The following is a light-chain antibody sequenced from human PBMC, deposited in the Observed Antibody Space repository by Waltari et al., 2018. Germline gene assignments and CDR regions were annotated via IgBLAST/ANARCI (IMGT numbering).Light chain of an antibody. J-gene: IGKJ1*01. V-gene: IGKV1-39*01. CDR3: QQYYNIPWT. CDR1: QSISTY. Sequence: DIQMTQSPSSLSASVGDRVTITCRASQSISTYLNWYQQESGKTPKLLIYSASSLQSGVPSRFSGSGSGTDFTLTISSLQAEDVAVYYCQQYYNIPWTFGQGTKVEIK. CDR2: SAS.